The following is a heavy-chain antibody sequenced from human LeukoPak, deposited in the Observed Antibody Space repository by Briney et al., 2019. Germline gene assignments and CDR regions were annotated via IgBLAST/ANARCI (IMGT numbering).Heavy chain of an antibody. CDR2: IYYSGNT. J-gene: IGHJ4*02. D-gene: IGHD6-6*01. CDR3: ARDAGLIAPRYYFDY. V-gene: IGHV4-39*07. Sequence: SETLSLTCSVSGDSISSSSKYWGWIRQPPRKGLEWIGSIYYSGNTYYNPSLKSRVTISVDTSKNQFSLKLSSVTAADTAVYYCARDAGLIAPRYYFDYWGQGTLVTVSS. CDR1: GDSISSSSKY.